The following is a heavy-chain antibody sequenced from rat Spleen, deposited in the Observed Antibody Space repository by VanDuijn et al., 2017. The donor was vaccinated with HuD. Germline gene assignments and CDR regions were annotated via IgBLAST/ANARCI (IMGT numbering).Heavy chain of an antibody. CDR3: ARQDYVYYRY. CDR1: GFTFSDYA. Sequence: EVQLVESGGGLVQPGRSLKLSCAASGFTFSDYAMASVRQSPRKGLEWVATISYDGGSTYYRDSVKGRFTISRDNAKSTLYLQMDSLRSEDTATYYCARQDYVYYRYWGQGVMVTVSS. D-gene: IGHD1-6*01. CDR2: ISYDGGST. J-gene: IGHJ2*01. V-gene: IGHV5-7*01.